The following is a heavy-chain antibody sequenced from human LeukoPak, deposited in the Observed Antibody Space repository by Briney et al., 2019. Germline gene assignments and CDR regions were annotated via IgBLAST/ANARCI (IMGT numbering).Heavy chain of an antibody. D-gene: IGHD4-17*01. J-gene: IGHJ4*02. CDR3: ARVSGGYGDVGGY. CDR2: ISGSGTYI. CDR1: GFTFSSYS. V-gene: IGHV3-21*01. Sequence: GGSLRLSCAASGFTFSSYSMNWVRQAPGKGLEWVSAISGSGTYIYYADSVKGRFTISRDNAKNSLYLQMNSLRAEDTAVYYCARVSGGYGDVGGYWGQGPLVTVSS.